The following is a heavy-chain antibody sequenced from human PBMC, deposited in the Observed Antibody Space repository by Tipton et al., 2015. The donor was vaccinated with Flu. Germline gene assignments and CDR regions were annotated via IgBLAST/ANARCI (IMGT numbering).Heavy chain of an antibody. CDR2: IYYSGST. D-gene: IGHD3-3*01. V-gene: IGHV4-39*07. Sequence: TLSLTCTVSGGSISSSSYYWGWIRQPPGKGLEWIGSIYYSGSTYYNPSLKSRVTISVDTSKNQFSLKLSSVTAADTAVYYCARVAPVGIFGVVPPYWYFDLWGLGTLVTVSS. CDR1: GGSISSSSYY. CDR3: ARVAPVGIFGVVPPYWYFDL. J-gene: IGHJ2*01.